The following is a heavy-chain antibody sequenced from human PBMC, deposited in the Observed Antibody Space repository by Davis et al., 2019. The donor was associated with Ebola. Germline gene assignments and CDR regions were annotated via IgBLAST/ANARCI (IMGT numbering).Heavy chain of an antibody. CDR3: ATSGGGVSWYVGRPPDF. Sequence: SVKVSCKPSGGTFSTYTISWVRQAPGPGLEWMGGIIPIFDTASYAQKFQGRVTITADESTSTAYMELSSLRSEDTAVYYCATSGGGVSWYVGRPPDFWGQGTLVTVSS. V-gene: IGHV1-69*13. CDR2: IIPIFDTA. D-gene: IGHD6-13*01. J-gene: IGHJ4*02. CDR1: GGTFSTYT.